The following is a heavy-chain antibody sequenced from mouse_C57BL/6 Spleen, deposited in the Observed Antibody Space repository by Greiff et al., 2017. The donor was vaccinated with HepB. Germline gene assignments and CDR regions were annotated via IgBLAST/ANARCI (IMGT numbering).Heavy chain of an antibody. J-gene: IGHJ4*01. D-gene: IGHD2-1*01. CDR2: IYPGDGDT. CDR3: ARGGGNYVAMDY. V-gene: IGHV1-82*01. CDR1: GYAFSSSW. Sequence: VQLQQSGPELVKPGASVKISCKASGYAFSSSWMNWVKQRPGKGLEWIGRIYPGDGDTNYNEKFKGKATLTADKSSSTAYMQLSSLTSEDSAVYFCARGGGNYVAMDYWGQGTSVTVSS.